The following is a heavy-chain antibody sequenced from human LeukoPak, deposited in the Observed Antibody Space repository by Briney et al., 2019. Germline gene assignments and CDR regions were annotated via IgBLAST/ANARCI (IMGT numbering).Heavy chain of an antibody. CDR3: ASLGSRHCTSTTCYDY. CDR2: ISSISRYI. CDR1: GFTFSSYS. Sequence: PGGSLRLSCAASGFTFSSYSMNWVRQAPGKGLEWVSSISSISRYIYYADSVKGRFTISRDNAKNPLYLQMNSLRAEDTAVYYCASLGSRHCTSTTCYDYWGQGTLVTVSS. V-gene: IGHV3-21*01. D-gene: IGHD2-2*01. J-gene: IGHJ4*02.